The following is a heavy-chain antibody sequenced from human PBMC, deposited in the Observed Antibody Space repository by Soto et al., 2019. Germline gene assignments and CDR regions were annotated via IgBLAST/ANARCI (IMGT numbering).Heavy chain of an antibody. CDR2: INHSGST. CDR1: GGSFSGYY. CDR3: SIRWVAAAGTDLTIYSREETFDY. V-gene: IGHV4-34*01. D-gene: IGHD6-13*01. J-gene: IGHJ4*02. Sequence: PSETLSLTCAVYGGSFSGYYWSWIRQPPGKGLVWIGEINHSGSTNYNPSLKSRVTISVDTSKNQFSLRLSSVTAADTAVYYCSIRWVAAAGTDLTIYSREETFDYWGQGTLVTVSS.